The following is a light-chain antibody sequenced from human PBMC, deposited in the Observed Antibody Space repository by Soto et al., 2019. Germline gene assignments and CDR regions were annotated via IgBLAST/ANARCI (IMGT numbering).Light chain of an antibody. CDR1: SSNIGSDT. CDR2: NNN. CDR3: AAWGDSLSGHVV. V-gene: IGLV1-44*01. J-gene: IGLJ2*01. Sequence: QSVLTQPPSASGTPRQRGTIFCSGSSSNIGSDTVNWYQQLPGTAPKLLIYNNNQRPSGVPDRFSGSKSDTSASLAISGLQSGDEADYYCAAWGDSLSGHVVFGGGTKLTVL.